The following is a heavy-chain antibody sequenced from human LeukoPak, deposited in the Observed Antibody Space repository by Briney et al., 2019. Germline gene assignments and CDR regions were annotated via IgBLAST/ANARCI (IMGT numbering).Heavy chain of an antibody. Sequence: HPGGSLRLSCAASGFTFSSYGMHWVRQAPGKGLEWVAVISYDGSNKYYADSVKGRFTISRDNSKNTLYLQMNSLRAEDTAVYYCAKDMAPVVPAATPDYWGQGTLVTVSS. D-gene: IGHD2-2*01. CDR1: GFTFSSYG. CDR2: ISYDGSNK. V-gene: IGHV3-30*18. J-gene: IGHJ4*02. CDR3: AKDMAPVVPAATPDY.